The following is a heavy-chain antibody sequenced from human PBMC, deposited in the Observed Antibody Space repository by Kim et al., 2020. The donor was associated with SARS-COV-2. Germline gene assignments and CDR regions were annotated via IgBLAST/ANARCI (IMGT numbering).Heavy chain of an antibody. J-gene: IGHJ6*02. CDR2: ISYDGSNK. Sequence: GWSLRLSCAASGFTFSSYGMHWVRQAPGKGLEWVAVISYDGSNKYYADSVKGRFTISRDNSKNTLYLQMNSLRAEDTAVYYCASTDYYGSGSYRPVDVWGQGTTVTVSS. CDR3: ASTDYYGSGSYRPVDV. D-gene: IGHD3-10*01. CDR1: GFTFSSYG. V-gene: IGHV3-33*05.